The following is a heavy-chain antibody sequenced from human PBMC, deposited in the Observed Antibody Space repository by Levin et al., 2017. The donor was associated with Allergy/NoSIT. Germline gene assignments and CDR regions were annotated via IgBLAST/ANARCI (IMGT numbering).Heavy chain of an antibody. V-gene: IGHV5-51*01. CDR2: IYPSDSDT. Sequence: GESLKISCKASGYTFSSYWIGWVRQMPGKGLEWMGIIYPSDSDTRYGPSFQGQVTISADKSINTAYLQWSSLKASDTAMYYCVKSRRVALRFYAFDVWGQGTIVTVSS. J-gene: IGHJ3*01. CDR1: GYTFSSYW. CDR3: VKSRRVALRFYAFDV. D-gene: IGHD2-15*01.